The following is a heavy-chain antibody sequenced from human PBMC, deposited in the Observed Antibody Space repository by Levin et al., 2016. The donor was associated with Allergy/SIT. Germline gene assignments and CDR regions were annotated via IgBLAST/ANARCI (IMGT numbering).Heavy chain of an antibody. CDR3: ARAYDSYSNSFTDPFAI. D-gene: IGHD6-6*01. CDR1: GYTFTTYD. J-gene: IGHJ3*02. CDR2: MSPNSGYT. V-gene: IGHV1-8*01. Sequence: ASVKVSCKATGYTFTTYDVNWVRQAPDQGLEWMGWMSPNSGYTDYAQRSQGRVTMTRNTSITTAYLELNNLRSDDTAVYYCARAYDSYSNSFTDPFAIWGQGTLVIVSS.